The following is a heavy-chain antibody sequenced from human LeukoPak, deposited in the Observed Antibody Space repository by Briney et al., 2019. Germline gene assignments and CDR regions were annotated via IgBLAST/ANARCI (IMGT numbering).Heavy chain of an antibody. V-gene: IGHV4-59*08. CDR3: AKGSKGYNRGLIDY. Sequence: PSETLSLTCTVSGGSISSYYWSWIRQPPGKGLEWIGYIFYTGSTNYNPSLKSRVTISVLTSKNRFSLKLSSVTAADTAVYYCAKGSKGYNRGLIDYWGQGTLVTVSS. D-gene: IGHD2-15*01. J-gene: IGHJ4*02. CDR2: IFYTGST. CDR1: GGSISSYY.